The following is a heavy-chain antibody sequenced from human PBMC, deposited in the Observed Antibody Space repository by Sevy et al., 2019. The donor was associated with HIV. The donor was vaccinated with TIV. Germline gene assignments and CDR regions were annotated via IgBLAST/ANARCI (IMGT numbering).Heavy chain of an antibody. D-gene: IGHD2-2*03. V-gene: IGHV5-51*01. Sequence: GESLKISCKGSGYSFTSYWIGWVRQMPGKGLEWMGIIYPGDSDTRCSPSFQGQVTISADKSISTAYLQWSSLKASDTAMYYCASGYCSSTSCPTTDAFDIWGQGTMVTVSS. CDR3: ASGYCSSTSCPTTDAFDI. J-gene: IGHJ3*02. CDR2: IYPGDSDT. CDR1: GYSFTSYW.